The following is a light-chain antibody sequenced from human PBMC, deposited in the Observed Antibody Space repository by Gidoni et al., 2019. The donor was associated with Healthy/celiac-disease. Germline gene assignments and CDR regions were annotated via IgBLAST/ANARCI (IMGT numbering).Light chain of an antibody. CDR2: GAS. Sequence: ELVMTQSPATLSVSTGERATLSCRASQSVSSNLAWYQQKPGQAPRLLIYGASTRATGIPARFSGSGSGTEFTLTISSLQSEDFAVYYCQQYNNWPRWTFGQGTKVEIK. CDR3: QQYNNWPRWT. CDR1: QSVSSN. J-gene: IGKJ1*01. V-gene: IGKV3-15*01.